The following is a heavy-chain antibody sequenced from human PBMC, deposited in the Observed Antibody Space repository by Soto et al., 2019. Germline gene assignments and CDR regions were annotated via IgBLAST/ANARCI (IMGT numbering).Heavy chain of an antibody. CDR3: ARADRTLVTSYSLDV. D-gene: IGHD2-21*02. CDR2: INHSGTI. J-gene: IGHJ6*02. V-gene: IGHV4-34*01. Sequence: LSLTCAVYGGSFSGYYWTWIRQPPGKGLEWIGEINHSGTINFNPSLKSRLTLSLDTSKKHFSLKLSSVTDADTAAYYCARADRTLVTSYSLDVWGQGTTVTVSS. CDR1: GGSFSGYY.